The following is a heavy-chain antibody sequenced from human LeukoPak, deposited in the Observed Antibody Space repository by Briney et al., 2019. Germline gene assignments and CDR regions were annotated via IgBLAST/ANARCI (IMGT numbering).Heavy chain of an antibody. Sequence: PGGSLRLSFAASGFTLSSYWMIWVRQAPGKGLEWVANIKQDGSEISYVDSVKGRFTISRDNAKNSLYLQMNSLRAEDTAVYYCVRGNPFGGYWGQGTLVTVSS. CDR1: GFTLSSYW. J-gene: IGHJ4*02. V-gene: IGHV3-7*03. CDR2: IKQDGSEI. CDR3: VRGNPFGGY. D-gene: IGHD2-15*01.